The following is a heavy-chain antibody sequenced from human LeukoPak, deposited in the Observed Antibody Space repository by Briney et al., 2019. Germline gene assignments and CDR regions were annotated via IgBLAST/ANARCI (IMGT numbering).Heavy chain of an antibody. V-gene: IGHV3-64*01. D-gene: IGHD3-10*01. CDR1: GFTFSVSV. CDR3: ARDLSGGGLDY. Sequence: PGGSLRLSCAAPGFTFSVSVMHWVRQAPGKGLEYVSVISSNGGSTSYANSVKGRFTISRDNSKNTLYLQMGSLRAEDMAMYYCARDLSGGGLDYWGQGTLVTVSS. J-gene: IGHJ4*02. CDR2: ISSNGGST.